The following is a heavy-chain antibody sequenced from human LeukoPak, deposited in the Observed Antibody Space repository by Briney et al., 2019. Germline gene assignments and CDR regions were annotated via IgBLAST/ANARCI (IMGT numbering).Heavy chain of an antibody. CDR3: ARALGGSSWSPYYYYYMDV. J-gene: IGHJ6*03. CDR1: GFTFSSYE. Sequence: PGGSLRLSCAASGFTFSSYEMNWVRQAPGKGLEWVSYISSSGSTIYYADSVKGRFTISRDNAKNSLYLQMNSLRAEDTAVYYCARALGGSSWSPYYYYYMDVWGKGTTVTVSS. CDR2: ISSSGSTI. D-gene: IGHD6-13*01. V-gene: IGHV3-48*03.